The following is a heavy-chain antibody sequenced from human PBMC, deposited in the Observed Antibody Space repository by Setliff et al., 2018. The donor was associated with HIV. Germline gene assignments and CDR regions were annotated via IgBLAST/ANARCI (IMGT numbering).Heavy chain of an antibody. J-gene: IGHJ3*02. CDR3: AREAHDSNNMGAFDI. V-gene: IGHV3-74*01. CDR1: GFPFSDYW. Sequence: PGGSLRLSCAASGFPFSDYWMHWVRQAPGKGLVWVSHIDNDVTTTNYADSVKGRFTISRDNAKNTLYLQMNSLRAEDTAVYYCAREAHDSNNMGAFDIWGQGTMVTVSS. D-gene: IGHD3-22*01. CDR2: IDNDVTTT.